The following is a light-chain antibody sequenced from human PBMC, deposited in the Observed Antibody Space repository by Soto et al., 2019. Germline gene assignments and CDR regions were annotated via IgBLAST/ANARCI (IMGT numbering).Light chain of an antibody. J-gene: IGLJ2*01. V-gene: IGLV2-11*01. CDR1: SSDVGGYNY. CDR3: SSYARIDVV. CDR2: DVS. Sequence: QSALTQPRSVSGSPGQSVTISCTGTSSDVGGYNYVSWYQQHPGKAPKLMIYDVSKRPSGVPDRFSGSQSGNTASLTICGLHAEDEADYYCSSYARIDVVFGGGTKLTVL.